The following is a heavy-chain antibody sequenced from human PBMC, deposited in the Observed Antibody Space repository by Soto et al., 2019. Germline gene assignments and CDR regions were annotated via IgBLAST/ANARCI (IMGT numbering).Heavy chain of an antibody. J-gene: IGHJ3*02. V-gene: IGHV4-59*01. CDR1: GVSISSSY. D-gene: IGHD3-22*01. CDR2: IYYSGSV. Sequence: QVQLQESGPGLVKPSETLSLTCTVSGVSISSSYWSWIRQSPGKEMQWIGYIYYSGSVKYNPSLNSSVIISADMSRNQLSLRVTPVTAADTALYYCARGMYDSSGFSNPFDIWGQGTMVTVSS. CDR3: ARGMYDSSGFSNPFDI.